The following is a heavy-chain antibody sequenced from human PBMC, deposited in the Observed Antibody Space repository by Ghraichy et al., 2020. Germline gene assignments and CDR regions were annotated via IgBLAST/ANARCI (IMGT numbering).Heavy chain of an antibody. J-gene: IGHJ3*02. Sequence: SETLSLTCTVSGGSVSSGSYYWSWIRQPPGKGLEWIGYIYYSGSTNYNPSLKSRVTISVDTSKNQFSLKLSSVTAADTAVYYCARLWDAFDIWGQGTMVTVSS. CDR2: IYYSGST. D-gene: IGHD3-10*01. CDR3: ARLWDAFDI. CDR1: GGSVSSGSYY. V-gene: IGHV4-61*01.